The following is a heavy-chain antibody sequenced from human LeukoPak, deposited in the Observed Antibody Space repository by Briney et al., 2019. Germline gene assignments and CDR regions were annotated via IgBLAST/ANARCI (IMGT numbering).Heavy chain of an antibody. CDR2: ISYDGSNK. Sequence: GRSLRLSCAASGFTFSSYGMHWVRQAPGKGLEWVAVISYDGSNKYYADSVKGRFTISRDNSKSTLYLQMNSLRAEDTAVYYCAKQYYYGSGSKQFDYWGQGTLVTVSS. J-gene: IGHJ4*02. CDR1: GFTFSSYG. CDR3: AKQYYYGSGSKQFDY. V-gene: IGHV3-30*18. D-gene: IGHD3-10*01.